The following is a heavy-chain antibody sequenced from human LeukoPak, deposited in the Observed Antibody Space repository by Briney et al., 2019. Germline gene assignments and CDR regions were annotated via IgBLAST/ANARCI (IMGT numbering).Heavy chain of an antibody. Sequence: ASVKVSCKASGYTFTGYYMHWVRQAPGQGLEWMGWINPNSGGTNYAQKFQGRVTMTRDTSISTAYMELSRLRSDDTAVYCCARMPSYSSSWYCWFDPWGQGTLVTVSS. CDR2: INPNSGGT. D-gene: IGHD6-13*01. CDR3: ARMPSYSSSWYCWFDP. V-gene: IGHV1-2*02. CDR1: GYTFTGYY. J-gene: IGHJ5*02.